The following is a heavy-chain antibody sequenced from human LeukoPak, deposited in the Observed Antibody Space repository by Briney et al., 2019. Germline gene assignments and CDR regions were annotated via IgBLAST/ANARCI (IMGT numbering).Heavy chain of an antibody. Sequence: SETLSLTCTVSGGSISSSSYYWGWIRQPPGKGLEWIGSIYYSGSTYYNPSLKSRVTTSVDTSKNQFSLKLSSVTAADTAVYYCARVAVTIASYYYYMDVWGKGTTVTVSS. D-gene: IGHD4-11*01. CDR3: ARVAVTIASYYYYMDV. CDR2: IYYSGST. V-gene: IGHV4-39*07. CDR1: GGSISSSSYY. J-gene: IGHJ6*03.